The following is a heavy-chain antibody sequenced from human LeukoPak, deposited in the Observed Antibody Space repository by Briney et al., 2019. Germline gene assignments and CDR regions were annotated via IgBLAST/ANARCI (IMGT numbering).Heavy chain of an antibody. CDR3: ASESLTDYYGSGSIIYY. V-gene: IGHV4-39*07. CDR1: GGSISSRSYY. CDR2: INYSGTT. J-gene: IGHJ4*02. D-gene: IGHD3-10*01. Sequence: SETLSLTCTVSGGSISSRSYYWGWIRQPPGKGLEWIGSINYSGTTYYNPSLKSRVTISVDTSKNQFSLKLSSVTAADTAVYYYASESLTDYYGSGSIIYYWGQGTLVTVSS.